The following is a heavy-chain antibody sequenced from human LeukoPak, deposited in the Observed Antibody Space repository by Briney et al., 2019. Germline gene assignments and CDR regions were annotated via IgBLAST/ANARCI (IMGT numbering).Heavy chain of an antibody. CDR1: GFTFNSYA. D-gene: IGHD6-13*01. CDR2: ISGSGGST. J-gene: IGHJ3*02. CDR3: AKDLGSSWYGDAFDI. V-gene: IGHV3-23*01. Sequence: GGSLRLSCAASGFTFNSYAMSWVRQAPGKGLEWVSAISGSGGSTYYADSVKGRFTISRDNSKNTLYLQMNSLRAEDTAVYYCAKDLGSSWYGDAFDIWGQGTMVTVSS.